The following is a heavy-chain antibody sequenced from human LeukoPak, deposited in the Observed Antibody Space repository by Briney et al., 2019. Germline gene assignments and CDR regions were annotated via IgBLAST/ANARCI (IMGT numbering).Heavy chain of an antibody. CDR2: ISGTGFTT. CDR1: GFTLSTYA. Sequence: GGSLRLSCAASGFTLSTYAMHWVRQAPGQGLERVAYISGTGFTTYYADSVKGRFTISSDSSKNTLFLQMNSLRAEDTAIYYCAKDGYNWIAFDDWGQGTLVTVSS. CDR3: AKDGYNWIAFDD. V-gene: IGHV3-23*01. D-gene: IGHD1-20*01. J-gene: IGHJ4*02.